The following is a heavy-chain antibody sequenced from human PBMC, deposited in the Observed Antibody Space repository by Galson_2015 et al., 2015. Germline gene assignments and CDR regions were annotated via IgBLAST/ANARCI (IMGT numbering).Heavy chain of an antibody. CDR2: IYSGGST. CDR3: ARARSSLSPGTLFDI. V-gene: IGHV3-53*01. J-gene: IGHJ3*02. D-gene: IGHD3-10*01. CDR1: GFTVSSNF. Sequence: SLRLSCAASGFTVSSNFMSWVRRGPGRGLEWVSVIYSGGSTYYADSVKGRFTISRDNSQNTLFLQMNSLRAEGAAVYFCARARSSLSPGTLFDIWGQGTMVPVSA.